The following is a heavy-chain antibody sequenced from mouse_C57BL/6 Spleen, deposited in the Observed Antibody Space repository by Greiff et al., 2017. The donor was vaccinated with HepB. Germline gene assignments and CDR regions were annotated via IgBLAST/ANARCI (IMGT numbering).Heavy chain of an antibody. V-gene: IGHV1-64*01. CDR1: GYTFTGYW. CDR2: IHPNSGNT. J-gene: IGHJ4*01. CDR3: ARGGDPYCHAMDY. Sequence: QVQLLQPGAELVKPGASVKLSCTASGYTFTGYWMHWVKQRPGQGLEWIGMIHPNSGNTDYNEKFKGKATLTVDKSSSTAYVQLSSLTSEDSAVYYCARGGDPYCHAMDYWGQGTSVTVSS. D-gene: IGHD2-13*01.